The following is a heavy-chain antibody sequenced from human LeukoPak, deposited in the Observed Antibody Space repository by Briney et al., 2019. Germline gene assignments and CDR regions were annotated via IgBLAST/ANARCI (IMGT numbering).Heavy chain of an antibody. CDR1: GYTFTGYY. V-gene: IGHV1-2*06. J-gene: IGHJ6*03. CDR3: ARVVRDCSSTSCYAGSTDYYYYMDV. Sequence: ASVKVSCKASGYTFTGYYMHWVRQAPGQGLEWMGRINPNSGGTNYAQKFQGRVTMTRDMSISTAYMELSRLRSDDTAVYYCARVVRDCSSTSCYAGSTDYYYYMDVWGKGTTVTVSS. D-gene: IGHD2-2*01. CDR2: INPNSGGT.